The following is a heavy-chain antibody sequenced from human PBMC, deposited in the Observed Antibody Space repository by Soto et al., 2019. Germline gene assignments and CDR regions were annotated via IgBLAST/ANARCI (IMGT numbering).Heavy chain of an antibody. Sequence: PSETLSLTCTVSGGSISSYYWSWIRQPPGKGLEWIGYIYYSGSTNYNPSLKSRVTISVDTSKDQFSLKLSSVTAADTAVYYCARLVRGYSGYVRVWWFDPWGQGTLVTVSS. CDR1: GGSISSYY. CDR2: IYYSGST. J-gene: IGHJ5*02. V-gene: IGHV4-59*08. D-gene: IGHD5-12*01. CDR3: ARLVRGYSGYVRVWWFDP.